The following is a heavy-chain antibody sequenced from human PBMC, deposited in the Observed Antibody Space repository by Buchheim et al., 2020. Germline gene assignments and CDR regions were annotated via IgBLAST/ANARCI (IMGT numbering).Heavy chain of an antibody. J-gene: IGHJ4*02. CDR2: IKQDGSEK. CDR3: ARDLGGVTLWVEELFQT. CDR1: GFTFSSYW. V-gene: IGHV3-7*01. D-gene: IGHD3-10*01. Sequence: EVQLVESGGGLVQPGGSLRLSCAASGFTFSSYWMSWVRQAPGKGLEWVANIKQDGSEKYYVDSVKGRFTISRDNAKNSLYLQMSSLRAEDTAVYYCARDLGGVTLWVEELFQTGGQGTL.